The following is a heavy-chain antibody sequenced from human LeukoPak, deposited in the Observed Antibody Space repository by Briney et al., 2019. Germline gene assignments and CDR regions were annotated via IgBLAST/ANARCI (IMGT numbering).Heavy chain of an antibody. CDR3: AIGGNDYFDY. CDR2: INHSGST. CDR1: GGSFSGYY. V-gene: IGHV4-34*01. Sequence: PSETLSLTCAVYGGSFSGYYWSWIRQPPGKGLEWIGEINHSGSTNYNPSLKSRVTISVDTSKDQFSLKLSSVTAADTAVYYCAIGGNDYFDYWGQGTLVTVSS. D-gene: IGHD3-16*01. J-gene: IGHJ4*02.